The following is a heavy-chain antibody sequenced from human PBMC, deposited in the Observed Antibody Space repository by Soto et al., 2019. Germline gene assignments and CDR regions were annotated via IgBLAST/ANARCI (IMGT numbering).Heavy chain of an antibody. CDR3: ARAEAYCDYVPSYGLDV. J-gene: IGHJ6*02. D-gene: IGHD4-17*01. Sequence: QVQLVQSGAEVKKPGASVKVSCKASGYTFTSYDINWVRQATGQGLEWMGWMNPNSGNTGYAQKFQGRVTMTRNTSIITAYMEVSSLRSEDTAVYYCARAEAYCDYVPSYGLDVWGQGNTVTVSS. CDR1: GYTFTSYD. CDR2: MNPNSGNT. V-gene: IGHV1-8*01.